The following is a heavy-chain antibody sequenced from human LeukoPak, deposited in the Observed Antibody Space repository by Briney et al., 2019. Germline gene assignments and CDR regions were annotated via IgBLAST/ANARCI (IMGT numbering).Heavy chain of an antibody. D-gene: IGHD5-18*01. V-gene: IGHV4-38-2*02. J-gene: IGHJ5*02. CDR1: GYSITSAYY. CDR2: FFLKGST. CDR3: ARPVDTAWFDP. Sequence: SETLSLTCTVSGYSITSAYYWGWIRQPPGKGLEWIGSFFLKGSTYYNPSLKSRVTISVDTSKNQFSLKLSSVTAADTAVYYCARPVDTAWFDPWGQGTLVTVSS.